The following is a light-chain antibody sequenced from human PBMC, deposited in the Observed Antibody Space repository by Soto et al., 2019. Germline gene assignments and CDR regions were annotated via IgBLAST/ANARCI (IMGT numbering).Light chain of an antibody. CDR1: QTVSTY. CDR3: QQYGTSEII. Sequence: EIVLTQSPATLSLSPGERATLSCRASQTVSTYLAWYQQKPDQAPRLLIFDASNRAAGIPARFSGSGSGTDFTLTISRLETEDFAVFYCQQYGTSEIIFGQGTRLEIK. CDR2: DAS. V-gene: IGKV3-11*01. J-gene: IGKJ5*01.